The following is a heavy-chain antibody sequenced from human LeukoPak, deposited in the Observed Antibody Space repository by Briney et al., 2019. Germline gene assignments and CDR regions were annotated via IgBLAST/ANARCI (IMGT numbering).Heavy chain of an antibody. V-gene: IGHV1-69*04. D-gene: IGHD3-10*01. Sequence: ASVKVSRKASGGTFSSYAISWVRQAPGQGLEWMGRIIPIFGIANYAQKFQGRVTITADKSTSTAYMELSSLRSEDTAVYYCARCPPGGSGSYTLCYGMDVWGQGTTVTVSS. CDR1: GGTFSSYA. CDR2: IIPIFGIA. J-gene: IGHJ6*02. CDR3: ARCPPGGSGSYTLCYGMDV.